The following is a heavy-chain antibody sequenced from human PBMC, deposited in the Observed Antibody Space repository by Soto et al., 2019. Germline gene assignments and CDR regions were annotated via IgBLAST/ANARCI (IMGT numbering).Heavy chain of an antibody. J-gene: IGHJ4*02. CDR3: ARGNYYDSSGYYDY. CDR1: GGSFSGYY. V-gene: IGHV4-59*01. Sequence: SLTCAVYGGSFSGYYWSWIRQPPGKGLEWIGYIYYSGSTNYNPSLKSRVTISVDTSRNQFSLKLSSVTAADTAVYFCARGNYYDSSGYYDYWGQGTLVTVSS. CDR2: IYYSGST. D-gene: IGHD3-22*01.